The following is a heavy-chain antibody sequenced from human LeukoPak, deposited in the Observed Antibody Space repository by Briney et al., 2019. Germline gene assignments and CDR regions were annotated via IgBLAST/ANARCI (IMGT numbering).Heavy chain of an antibody. Sequence: SETLSLTCAVYGGSFSGYYWSWIRQPPGKGLEWIGEINHSGSTNYNPSLKSRVTISVDTSKNQFSLKLSSVAAADTAVYYCARGIILVIRNWFDPWGQGTLVTVSS. J-gene: IGHJ5*02. V-gene: IGHV4-34*01. CDR3: ARGIILVIRNWFDP. D-gene: IGHD3-22*01. CDR1: GGSFSGYY. CDR2: INHSGST.